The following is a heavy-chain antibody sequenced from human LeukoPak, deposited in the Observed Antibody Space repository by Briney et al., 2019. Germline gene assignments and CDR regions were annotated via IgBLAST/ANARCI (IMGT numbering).Heavy chain of an antibody. CDR1: GYTLTELS. J-gene: IGHJ6*02. D-gene: IGHD3-10*01. V-gene: IGHV1-24*01. CDR2: FDPEDGET. Sequence: GASVKVSCKVSGYTLTELSMHWVRQAPGKGREGMGGFDPEDGETIYAQKFQGRLTMTEDTSTDTAYMELSSLRSEDTAVYYCTTPITMVRGIITYYAMDVWGQGTTVTVSS. CDR3: TTPITMVRGIITYYAMDV.